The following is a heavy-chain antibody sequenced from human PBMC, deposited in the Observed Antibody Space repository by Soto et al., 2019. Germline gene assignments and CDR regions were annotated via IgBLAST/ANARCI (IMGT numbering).Heavy chain of an antibody. CDR1: GFTFSDHY. D-gene: IGHD2-2*01. CDR3: VRDPSSRHGVDI. CDR2: INFSGVTV. V-gene: IGHV3-11*01. J-gene: IGHJ3*02. Sequence: VQLVESGGGLVEPGGSLRLSCEASGFTFSDHYMNWIRQAPGKGLEWISYINFSGVTVYYAASVKGRFTISRDNAKNSLYLQMSRLAADDTYWYCGVRDPSSRHGVDIWGEWTMVIVSS.